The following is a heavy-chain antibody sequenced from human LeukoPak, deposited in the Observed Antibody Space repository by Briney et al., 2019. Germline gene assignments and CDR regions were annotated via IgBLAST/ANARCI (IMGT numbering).Heavy chain of an antibody. D-gene: IGHD3-22*01. CDR3: ARHSKYYYDSSGSYVGYFQH. CDR1: GVSISVYY. Sequence: SETLSLTCTVSGVSISVYYWSWIQQPPGKGLDWIGYIYYSGSTNYNPSLKSRVTISVDTSKNQFSLKLSSVTAADTAVYYCARHSKYYYDSSGSYVGYFQHWGQGTLVTVSS. V-gene: IGHV4-59*08. J-gene: IGHJ1*01. CDR2: IYYSGST.